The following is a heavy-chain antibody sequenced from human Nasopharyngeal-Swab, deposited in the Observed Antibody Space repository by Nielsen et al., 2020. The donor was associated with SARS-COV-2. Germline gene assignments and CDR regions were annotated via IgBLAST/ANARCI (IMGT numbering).Heavy chain of an antibody. J-gene: IGHJ5*02. D-gene: IGHD2-15*01. Sequence: GSLRLSCAVYGGSFSSYYWGWIRQPPGKGLEWIGSIYYTGRTSYNPSLKSRVTISLDTSKNQFSLKLSSVTAADTAVYYCARRGGYCSGGSCYSFDTWGQGTLVTVSS. CDR2: IYYTGRT. CDR3: ARRGGYCSGGSCYSFDT. CDR1: GGSFSSYY. V-gene: IGHV4-39*01.